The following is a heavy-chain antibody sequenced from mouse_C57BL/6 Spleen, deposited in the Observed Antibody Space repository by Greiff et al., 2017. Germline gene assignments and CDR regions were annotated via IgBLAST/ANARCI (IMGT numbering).Heavy chain of an antibody. J-gene: IGHJ1*03. CDR2: ISRGSSTI. CDR1: GFTFSDYG. Sequence: EVQRVESGGGLVKPGGSLKLSCAASGFTFSDYGMHWVRQAPEKGLEWVAYISRGSSTIYYADTVKGRFTISRDNVKNTMCLKMASLRSEDTAMYYCARYDYDAVWGTGTTVTVSS. CDR3: ARYDYDAV. D-gene: IGHD2-4*01. V-gene: IGHV5-17*01.